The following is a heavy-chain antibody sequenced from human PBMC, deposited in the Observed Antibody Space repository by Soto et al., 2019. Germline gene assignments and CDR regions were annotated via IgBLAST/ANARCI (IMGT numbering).Heavy chain of an antibody. CDR2: IIPIFGTA. V-gene: IGHV1-69*13. D-gene: IGHD6-19*01. J-gene: IGHJ4*02. CDR3: ARDSYSSGWYSPHPPPFDY. Sequence: SVKVSCKASGGTFSSYAISWVRQAPGQGLEWMGGIIPIFGTANYAQKFQGRVTITADESTSTAYMELSSLRSEDTAVYYCARDSYSSGWYSPHPPPFDYWGQGTLVTVS. CDR1: GGTFSSYA.